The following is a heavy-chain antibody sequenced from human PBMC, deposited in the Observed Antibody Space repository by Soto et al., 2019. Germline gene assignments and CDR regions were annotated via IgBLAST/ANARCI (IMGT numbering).Heavy chain of an antibody. V-gene: IGHV1-8*01. J-gene: IGHJ4*02. D-gene: IGHD3-10*01. Sequence: ASVKVSCKASGDTFTTYDINWVRQATGHGLEWVGWINPNSGNIGYAQRFQGRVTMTRDTAIRTAYMEVSSLRSDDTAVYYCARGRASGSYYLLDYWGQGTLVTVSS. CDR3: ARGRASGSYYLLDY. CDR1: GDTFTTYD. CDR2: INPNSGNI.